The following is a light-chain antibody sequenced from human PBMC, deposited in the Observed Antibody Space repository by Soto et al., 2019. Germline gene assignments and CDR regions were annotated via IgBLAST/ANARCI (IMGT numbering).Light chain of an antibody. V-gene: IGLV2-14*01. CDR1: SSDVGGYNS. Sequence: QSALTQPASVSGSPGQSITIPCTGTSSDVGGYNSVSWYQQHPGKVPKLIIYEVTNRPSGISNRFSGSKSGNTASLTISGLQSEDEADYYCSSYTSSSTYVFGTGTKLTVL. CDR3: SSYTSSSTYV. J-gene: IGLJ1*01. CDR2: EVT.